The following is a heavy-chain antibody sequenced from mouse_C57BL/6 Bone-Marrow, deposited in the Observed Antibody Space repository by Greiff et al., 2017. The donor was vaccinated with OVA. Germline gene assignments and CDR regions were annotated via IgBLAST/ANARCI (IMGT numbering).Heavy chain of an antibody. CDR2: IDPGSGGT. D-gene: IGHD1-1*01. CDR1: GYTFTSYW. CDR3: AREEYYGSMDD. J-gene: IGHJ4*01. V-gene: IGHV1-62-3*01. Sequence: HVQLQQPGAELVKPGASVTLSSKASGYTFTSYWIHWVKQRPGRGLEWIGRIDPGSGGTKYNAKFKSKATLTVDTPSSTAYMQLSMLTSEDSAVYYGAREEYYGSMDDWGKGTSVTVSS.